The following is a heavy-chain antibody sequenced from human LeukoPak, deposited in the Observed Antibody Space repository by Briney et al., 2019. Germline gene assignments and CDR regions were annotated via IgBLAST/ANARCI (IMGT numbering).Heavy chain of an antibody. CDR1: GFTFSSYW. Sequence: GGSLRLSCAASGFTFSSYWMSWVRQAPGKGLEWVGNINQDGSEKYYVDSVKGRFTISRDNAKNPLYLQMNSLRAEDTAVYYCATEGGYSSGWYDYWGQGTLVTVSS. J-gene: IGHJ4*02. CDR2: INQDGSEK. D-gene: IGHD6-19*01. CDR3: ATEGGYSSGWYDY. V-gene: IGHV3-7*03.